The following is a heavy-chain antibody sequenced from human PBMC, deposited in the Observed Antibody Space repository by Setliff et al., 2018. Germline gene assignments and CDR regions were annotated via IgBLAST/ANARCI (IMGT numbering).Heavy chain of an antibody. CDR3: VRALAYYYMDV. V-gene: IGHV3-11*04. CDR1: GFSFSDSF. CDR2: ISPDNKKI. J-gene: IGHJ6*03. Sequence: GGSLRLSCEASGFSFSDSFMSWIRQAPGRGLEWIAYISPDNKKIYHADSVKGRFTISRDDAKNSLYLQMNSLRAEDTAIYYCVRALAYYYMDVWGKGTTVTVSS.